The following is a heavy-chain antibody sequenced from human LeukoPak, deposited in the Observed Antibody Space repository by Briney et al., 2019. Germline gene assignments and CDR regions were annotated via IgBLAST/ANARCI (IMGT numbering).Heavy chain of an antibody. CDR3: EDGIRDLFDP. V-gene: IGHV3-23*01. J-gene: IGHJ5*02. CDR1: GFTFSSYA. Sequence: GGSLRLSCAASGFTFSSYAMSWVRQAPGKGLEWVSAISGSGGSTYYADSVKGRFTISRDNSKNTLYLQMNSLRAEDTVVFHAEDGIRDLFDPWGQGTLVTVSS. CDR2: ISGSGGST. D-gene: IGHD2-21*01.